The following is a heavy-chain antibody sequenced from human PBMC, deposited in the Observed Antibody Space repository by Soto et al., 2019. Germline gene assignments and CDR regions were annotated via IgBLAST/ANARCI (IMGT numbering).Heavy chain of an antibody. CDR2: ISKGINTI. V-gene: IGHV3-48*01. J-gene: IGHJ4*02. D-gene: IGHD1-1*01. Sequence: PGGSLRLSCATSGFSFSDDTMNWVRQAPGKGLEWVAYISKGINTIYYADSVKGRFTISRDNAKNSLYLQMNSLRAEDTALYYCPRRLDFRGRGTLVTLSS. CDR1: GFSFSDDT. CDR3: PRRLDF.